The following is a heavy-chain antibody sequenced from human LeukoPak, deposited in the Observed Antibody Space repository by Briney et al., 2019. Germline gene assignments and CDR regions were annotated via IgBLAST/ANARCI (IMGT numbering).Heavy chain of an antibody. CDR3: ARGTMGATEFDY. Sequence: GASVNVPCKASGYTFTSDAMKWVRQAPGQGHGWMGWINTNIGDPAYAQGFTGRVVFSLDTSVSTAYLQISRLKAEDTAVYYCARGTMGATEFDYWGQGTLVTVSS. V-gene: IGHV7-4-1*02. CDR1: GYTFTSDA. D-gene: IGHD1-26*01. CDR2: INTNIGDP. J-gene: IGHJ4*02.